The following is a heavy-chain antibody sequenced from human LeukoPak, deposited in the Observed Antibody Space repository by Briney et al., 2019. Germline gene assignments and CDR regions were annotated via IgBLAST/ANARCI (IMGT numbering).Heavy chain of an antibody. CDR1: GFTFSSYW. J-gene: IGHJ3*02. D-gene: IGHD3-10*01. CDR2: ISASGDVT. V-gene: IGHV3-23*01. CDR3: ANSLFTGATGTGRVFDM. Sequence: PGGSLRLSCAASGFTFSSYWMSWVRQAPGKGLEWVSGISASGDVTFYANSVRGRFTISRDNSENTLYLQMTGLSADDTAVYYCANSLFTGATGTGRVFDMGGQGKMVTVSS.